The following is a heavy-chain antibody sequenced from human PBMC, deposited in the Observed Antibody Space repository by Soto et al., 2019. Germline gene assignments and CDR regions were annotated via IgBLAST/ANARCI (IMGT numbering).Heavy chain of an antibody. CDR2: IKQDGSEK. CDR3: ARDPPITIFGVVTPRLDY. V-gene: IGHV3-7*01. CDR1: GFTFSSYW. Sequence: VGSLRLSCAASGFTFSSYWMSWVRQAPGKGLEWVANIKQDGSEKYYVDSVKGRFTISRDNAKNSLYLQMNSLRAEDTAVYYCARDPPITIFGVVTPRLDYWGQGTLVTVS. D-gene: IGHD3-3*01. J-gene: IGHJ4*02.